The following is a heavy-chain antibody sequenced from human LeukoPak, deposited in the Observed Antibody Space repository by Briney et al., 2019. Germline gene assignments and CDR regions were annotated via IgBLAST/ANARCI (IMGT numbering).Heavy chain of an antibody. CDR2: IYHSGST. Sequence: NPSETLSLTCAVSGGSISSSNWWSWVRQPPGKGLEWIGEIYHSGSTNYNPSLKSRVTISVDKSKNQFSLKLSSVTAADTAVYYCARDPGSHYYDSSGYYYFDYWGQGTLVTVSS. J-gene: IGHJ4*02. D-gene: IGHD3-22*01. CDR1: GGSISSSNW. CDR3: ARDPGSHYYDSSGYYYFDY. V-gene: IGHV4-4*02.